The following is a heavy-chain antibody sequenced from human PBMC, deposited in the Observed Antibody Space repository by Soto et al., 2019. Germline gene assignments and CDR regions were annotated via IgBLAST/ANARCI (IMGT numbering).Heavy chain of an antibody. D-gene: IGHD2-2*01. CDR3: AAGPVDIVVVPAAPGPFDY. CDR1: GGTFSSYA. V-gene: IGHV1-69*13. J-gene: IGHJ4*02. CDR2: IIPIFGTA. Sequence: GASVKVSCKASGGTFSSYAISWVRQAPGQGLEWMGGIIPIFGTANYAQKFQGRVTITADESTSTAYMELSSLRSEDTAVYYCAAGPVDIVVVPAAPGPFDYWGQGTLVTVSS.